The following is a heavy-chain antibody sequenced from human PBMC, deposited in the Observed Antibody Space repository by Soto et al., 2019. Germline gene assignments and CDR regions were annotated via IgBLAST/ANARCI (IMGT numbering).Heavy chain of an antibody. V-gene: IGHV4-34*01. J-gene: IGHJ4*02. CDR3: ASRAFYGDLDY. Sequence: SETQSLTCAVYGGSFSCYYWSWIRQPPGKGLEWIGEINHSGSTNYNPSLKSRVTISVDTSKNQFSLKLSSVTAADTAVYYCASRAFYGDLDYWGQGTLVTVSS. CDR2: INHSGST. CDR1: GGSFSCYY. D-gene: IGHD4-17*01.